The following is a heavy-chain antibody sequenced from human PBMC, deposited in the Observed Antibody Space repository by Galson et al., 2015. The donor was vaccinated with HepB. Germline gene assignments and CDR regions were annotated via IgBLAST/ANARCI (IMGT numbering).Heavy chain of an antibody. V-gene: IGHV3-30*04. CDR3: ARDATMIVVAPDFDY. CDR1: GFTFSSYA. Sequence: SLRLSCAASGFTFSSYAMHWVRQAPGKGLEWVAVISYDGSNKYYADSVKGRFTISRDNSKNTLYLQMNSLRAEDTAVYYCARDATMIVVAPDFDYWGQGTLVTVSS. D-gene: IGHD3-22*01. J-gene: IGHJ4*02. CDR2: ISYDGSNK.